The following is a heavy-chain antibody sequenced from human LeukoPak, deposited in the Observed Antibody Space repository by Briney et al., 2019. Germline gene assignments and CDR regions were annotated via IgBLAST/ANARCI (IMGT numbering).Heavy chain of an antibody. CDR3: ARTTTVTTPTYYYCYMDV. CDR2: ISSNGDST. CDR1: GFTFSSYT. J-gene: IGHJ6*03. D-gene: IGHD4-17*01. V-gene: IGHV3-64*01. Sequence: GGSLRLSCAASGFTFSSYTMHWVRQAPGKGLEYVSAISSNGDSTYYANSVKGRFTISRDNSKNTLYLQMGSLRAEDMAVYYCARTTTVTTPTYYYCYMDVWGKGTTVTVSS.